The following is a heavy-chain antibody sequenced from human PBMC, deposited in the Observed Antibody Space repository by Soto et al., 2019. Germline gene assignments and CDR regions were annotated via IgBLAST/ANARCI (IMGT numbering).Heavy chain of an antibody. V-gene: IGHV2-5*01. CDR2: VYWHDDK. Sequence: QITLKHSGPTLVKPTQTLTLTCTVSGFSLTTPGLGVDWIRQPPGKALEWLTLVYWHDDKRYSSSLRDRLTIARDTSNNQVVLSMTNMDPEDSATYYCVRLMSTDTTGYFDYWGQGIVVTVSS. J-gene: IGHJ4*02. CDR1: GFSLTTPGLG. CDR3: VRLMSTDTTGYFDY. D-gene: IGHD1-1*01.